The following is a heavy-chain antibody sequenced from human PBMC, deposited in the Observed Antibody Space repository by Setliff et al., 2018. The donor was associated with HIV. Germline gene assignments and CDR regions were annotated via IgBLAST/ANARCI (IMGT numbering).Heavy chain of an antibody. CDR2: VSYSGST. CDR1: GGSISSHY. Sequence: SETLSLTCTVSGGSISSHYLSWIRQPPGKGLEWIGYVSYSGSTNYNPSLKSRVTISPDTSKNQFSLKLTSVTAADTAIYYCARGRDYTGSWFRPFYLDFWGHGNLVTVSS. V-gene: IGHV4-59*08. CDR3: ARGRDYTGSWFRPFYLDF. J-gene: IGHJ4*01. D-gene: IGHD3-3*01.